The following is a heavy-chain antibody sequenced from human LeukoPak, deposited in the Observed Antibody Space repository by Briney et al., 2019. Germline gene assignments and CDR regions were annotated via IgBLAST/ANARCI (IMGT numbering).Heavy chain of an antibody. CDR3: AKDPGGSIGDY. CDR1: GFTFSSYG. V-gene: IGHV3-30*18. D-gene: IGHD1-26*01. CDR2: ISYDGSNK. Sequence: SGGSLRLSCAASGFTFSSYGMHWVRQAPGKGLEWVAVISYDGSNKYYADSVKGRFTISRDSSKNTLYLQMNSLRAEDTAVYYCAKDPGGSIGDYWGQGTLVTVSS. J-gene: IGHJ4*02.